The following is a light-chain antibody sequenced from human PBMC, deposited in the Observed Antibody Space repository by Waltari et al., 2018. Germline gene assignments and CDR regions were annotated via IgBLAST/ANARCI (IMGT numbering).Light chain of an antibody. CDR1: ALPNQY. CDR2: KDS. Sequence: SHELTQPPSVSVSPGQTAIIPCSADALPNQYAYWYQQKSGQAPVLLIYKDSQRPSGIPKRFSGSSSGTTVTLTIEAVRAEDEAVYHCHAADNGGNWVFGGGTKLTV. CDR3: HAADNGGNWV. V-gene: IGLV3-25*03. J-gene: IGLJ3*02.